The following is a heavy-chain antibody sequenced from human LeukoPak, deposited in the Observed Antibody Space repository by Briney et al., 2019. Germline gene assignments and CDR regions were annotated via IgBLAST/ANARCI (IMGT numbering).Heavy chain of an antibody. CDR3: ARAHYDFWSGYRDAFDI. Sequence: GGSLRLSCAASGFTFSSYAMHWVRQAPGKGLEWVAVISYDGSNKYYADSVKGRFTISRDNAKNSLYLQMNSLRAEDTAVYYCARAHYDFWSGYRDAFDIWGQGTMVTVSS. J-gene: IGHJ3*02. CDR1: GFTFSSYA. CDR2: ISYDGSNK. D-gene: IGHD3-3*01. V-gene: IGHV3-30-3*01.